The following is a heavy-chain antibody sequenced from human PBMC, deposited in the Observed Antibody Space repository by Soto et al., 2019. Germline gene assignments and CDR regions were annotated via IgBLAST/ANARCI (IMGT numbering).Heavy chain of an antibody. Sequence: SETLSLTCGVSGDSIRGSTSYWGWIRQPPGQGLQWIGSTYLSVSTYYNTSLKSRVTLSVDTSKNQFSPKLRSVTAADTAVYYFVKSYNIRGYIVHDWALGTPVTVS. CDR3: VKSYNIRGYIVHD. J-gene: IGHJ1*01. V-gene: IGHV4-39*01. CDR1: GDSIRGSTSY. CDR2: TYLSVST. D-gene: IGHD1-1*01.